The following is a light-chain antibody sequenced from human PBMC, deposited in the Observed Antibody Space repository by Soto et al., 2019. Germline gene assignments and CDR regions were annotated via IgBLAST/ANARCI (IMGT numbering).Light chain of an antibody. CDR2: DVG. CDR1: SSDVGGYNY. CDR3: CSFTSSNLYV. J-gene: IGLJ1*01. V-gene: IGLV2-14*03. Sequence: SVLTQPASVSGSPGQSITISCTGTSSDVGGYNYVSWYQHHPGEAPKVMIYDVGDRPSGVSNRFSGSKSGNTASLTISGLQAEDEADYYCCSFTSSNLYVFGKGTKVTVL.